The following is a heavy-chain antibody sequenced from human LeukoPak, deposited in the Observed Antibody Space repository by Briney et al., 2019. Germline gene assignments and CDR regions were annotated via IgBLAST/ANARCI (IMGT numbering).Heavy chain of an antibody. CDR2: FSASGNS. D-gene: IGHD3-22*01. V-gene: IGHV4-61*02. Sequence: SQTLSLTCTVSGDSISSDDYYWSWIRQPAGKGLEWIGRFSASGNSNYNPSLKSRLTISVDTSKNQFSLKLSSVTAADTAVYYCARGNHYYDSSAYLAWESFQHWGQGTLVTVSS. J-gene: IGHJ1*01. CDR1: GDSISSDDYY. CDR3: ARGNHYYDSSAYLAWESFQH.